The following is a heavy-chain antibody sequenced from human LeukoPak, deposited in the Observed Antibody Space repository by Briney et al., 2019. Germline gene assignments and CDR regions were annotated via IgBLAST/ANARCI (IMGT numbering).Heavy chain of an antibody. D-gene: IGHD3-22*01. J-gene: IGHJ5*02. V-gene: IGHV3-74*01. CDR2: INSDGSST. CDR1: GFNFSNYW. CDR3: VRGVNYYDSSGYWNWFDP. Sequence: PGGSLRLSCAASGFNFSNYWMHWVRQAPGKGLVWGSRINSDGSSTSYADSVKGRFTISRDNAKNTLYLQMNSLRAEDTAVYYCVRGVNYYDSSGYWNWFDPWGQGTLVTVSS.